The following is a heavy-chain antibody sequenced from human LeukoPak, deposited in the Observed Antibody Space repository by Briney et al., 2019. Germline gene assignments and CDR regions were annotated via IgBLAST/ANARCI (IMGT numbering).Heavy chain of an antibody. CDR1: GFDLWRYA. J-gene: IGHJ4*02. D-gene: IGHD4-23*01. Sequence: PGGSLRLSCAASGFDLWRYAMSWVRQVPGKGLEWVADISGGGDGTHYADSVQGRFTISRDNSKNSVLPQMGSLRAHDTAVYYCVRVNYGGNSGYHFDYWGQGTLVTVSS. CDR3: VRVNYGGNSGYHFDY. CDR2: ISGGGDGT. V-gene: IGHV3-23*01.